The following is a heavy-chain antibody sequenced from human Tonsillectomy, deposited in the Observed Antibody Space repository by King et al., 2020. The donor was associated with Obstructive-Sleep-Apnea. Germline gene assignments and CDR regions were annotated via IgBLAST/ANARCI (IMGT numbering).Heavy chain of an antibody. J-gene: IGHJ5*02. CDR1: GFSLSTYGMC. D-gene: IGHD6-19*01. Sequence: VTLKESGPALVKATQTLTLTCSFSGFSLSTYGMCVSWIRQPPGKALEWLARIDWEDNKYYSTSLRTRLSISEDTSKNQVLLTMTNMDPVDTATYYCARAVAGSGWFDPWGQGTLVTVSS. V-gene: IGHV2-70*11. CDR3: ARAVAGSGWFDP. CDR2: IDWEDNK.